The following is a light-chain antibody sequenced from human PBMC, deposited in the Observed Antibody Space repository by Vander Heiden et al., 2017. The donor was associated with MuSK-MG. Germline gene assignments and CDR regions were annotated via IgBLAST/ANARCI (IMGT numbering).Light chain of an antibody. CDR3: QQDDYSSWT. J-gene: IGKJ1*01. CDR1: QSVNSRY. V-gene: IGKV3-20*01. Sequence: EIVLTQSPGTLSLSPGERATLSCRASQSVNSRYLAWYQQKPGQAPRLLMYGASSRATGIPDKFSGSVSGTDFTLTISRVEPEDFAVYYCQQDDYSSWTFGQGTKVEIK. CDR2: GAS.